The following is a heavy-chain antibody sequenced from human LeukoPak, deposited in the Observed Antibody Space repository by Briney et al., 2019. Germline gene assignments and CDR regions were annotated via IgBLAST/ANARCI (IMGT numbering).Heavy chain of an antibody. J-gene: IGHJ5*02. CDR1: GYTFTSYY. V-gene: IGHV1-46*01. D-gene: IGHD3-3*01. Sequence: ASVKVSCKASGYTFTSYYMHWVRQAPGQGLEWMGIINPSGGNTSYAQKFQGRVTMTRDMSTSTVYMELSSLRSEDTAVYYCARGYYDFWSGYYIMGWFDPWGQGTLVTVSS. CDR2: INPSGGNT. CDR3: ARGYYDFWSGYYIMGWFDP.